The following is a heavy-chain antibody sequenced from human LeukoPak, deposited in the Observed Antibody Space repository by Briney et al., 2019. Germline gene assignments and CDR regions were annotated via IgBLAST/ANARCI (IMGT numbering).Heavy chain of an antibody. D-gene: IGHD5-18*01. CDR3: ARDLRAMVTPFLDY. V-gene: IGHV3-30*03. CDR2: ISYDGSNK. CDR1: GFTLSSYG. J-gene: IGHJ4*02. Sequence: GGSLRLSCAGSGFTLSSYGIHWVRQAPGKGLEWVAVISYDGSNKYYADSVKGRFTISRDNSKNTLYLQMNSLRAEDTAVYYCARDLRAMVTPFLDYWGQGTLVTVSS.